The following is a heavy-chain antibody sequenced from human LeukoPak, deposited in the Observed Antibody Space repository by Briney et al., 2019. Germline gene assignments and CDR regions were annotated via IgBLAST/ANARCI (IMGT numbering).Heavy chain of an antibody. J-gene: IGHJ4*02. CDR2: IYYSGST. D-gene: IGHD4-11*01. CDR3: ARRKYSKTYYFDY. V-gene: IGHV4-39*01. Sequence: PSETLSLTCTVSGGSISSSSYYWGWIRQPPGKGLEWIGSIYYSGSTYYNPSLKSRVTISVDTSKNQFSLKLSSVTAADTAVYYCARRKYSKTYYFDYWGQGTLVTVSS. CDR1: GGSISSSSYY.